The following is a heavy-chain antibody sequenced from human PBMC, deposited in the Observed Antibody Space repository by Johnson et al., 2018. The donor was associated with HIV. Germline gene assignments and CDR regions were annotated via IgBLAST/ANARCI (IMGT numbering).Heavy chain of an antibody. CDR3: AKDLGFAYCGGDCYSGAFDI. J-gene: IGHJ3*02. Sequence: EVQLVESGGGLVKPGGSLRLSCAASGFIFSNAWMSWVRQAPGKGLEWVGRIKSKTDGGTTDYAAPVKGRFTISRDDSKNMLYLQMNSLKTEDTAVYYCAKDLGFAYCGGDCYSGAFDIWGQGTMVTVSS. CDR2: IKSKTDGGTT. D-gene: IGHD2-21*02. CDR1: GFIFSNAW. V-gene: IGHV3-15*01.